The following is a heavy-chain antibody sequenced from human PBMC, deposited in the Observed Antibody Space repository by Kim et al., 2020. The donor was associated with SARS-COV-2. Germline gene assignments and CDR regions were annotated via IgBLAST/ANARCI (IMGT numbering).Heavy chain of an antibody. V-gene: IGHV3-13*01. D-gene: IGHD1-1*01. Sequence: YPGSVKGRYTISRENAKNSLYLQMNSLRAGDTAVYYCARAGDRDDDAFDIWGQGTMVTVSS. CDR3: ARAGDRDDDAFDI. J-gene: IGHJ3*02.